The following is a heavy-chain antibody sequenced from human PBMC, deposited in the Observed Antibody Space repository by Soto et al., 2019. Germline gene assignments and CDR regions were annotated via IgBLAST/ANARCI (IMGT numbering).Heavy chain of an antibody. V-gene: IGHV1-8*01. CDR2: MSPNSGNT. CDR3: ARGPPNWGFDS. J-gene: IGHJ4*01. Sequence: QVQLVQSGAEVKKPGASVKVSCKPSGYTFTSYDINWVRQAPGQGLEWMGWMSPNSGNTGYAQKFQGRVTMTRSTSIRTAYMELSSLRSEDTAVYYCARGPPNWGFDSWGQGTLVIVSS. CDR1: GYTFTSYD. D-gene: IGHD7-27*01.